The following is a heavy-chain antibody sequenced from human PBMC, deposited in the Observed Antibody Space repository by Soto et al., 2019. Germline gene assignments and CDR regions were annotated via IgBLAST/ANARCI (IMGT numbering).Heavy chain of an antibody. D-gene: IGHD6-6*01. Sequence: ASVKVSCKASGYTFTSYYMHWVRQAPGQGLEWMGIINPSGGSTSYAQKFQGRVTMTRDTSTSTVYMELSSLRSEDTAVYYCARDQDYRSSSPYYYYYSGRDVWAKGTTVPVSP. V-gene: IGHV1-46*01. J-gene: IGHJ6*04. CDR3: ARDQDYRSSSPYYYYYSGRDV. CDR2: INPSGGST. CDR1: GYTFTSYY.